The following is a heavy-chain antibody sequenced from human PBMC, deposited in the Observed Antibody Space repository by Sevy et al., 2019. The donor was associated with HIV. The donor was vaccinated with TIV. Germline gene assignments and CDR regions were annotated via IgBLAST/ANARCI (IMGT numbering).Heavy chain of an antibody. CDR2: INNDESST. CDR3: ARDSEAAAQDFDY. D-gene: IGHD6-25*01. CDR1: RFTFSNYW. V-gene: IGHV3-74*01. Sequence: GGSLRLSCAASRFTFSNYWMHWVRQVPGEGLVWVSRINNDESSTNYADSVKGRFTISRDNAKNTLYLQMNSLRAEDTAVYFCARDSEAAAQDFDYWGQGTLVTVSS. J-gene: IGHJ4*02.